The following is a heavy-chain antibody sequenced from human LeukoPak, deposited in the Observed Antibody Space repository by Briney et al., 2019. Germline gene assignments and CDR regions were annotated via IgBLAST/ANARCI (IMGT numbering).Heavy chain of an antibody. V-gene: IGHV4-59*01. CDR2: IYYSGTT. J-gene: IGHJ6*02. Sequence: SETLSLTCTVSGASIRSYFWSWIRQPPGKGLEWIGYIYYSGTTNHNPSLKSRVTISVDTSKNQFSLKLSSVTAADTAVYYCARGLNSPGYDFWSGYRNYYYGMDVWGQGTTVTVSS. D-gene: IGHD3-3*01. CDR3: ARGLNSPGYDFWSGYRNYYYGMDV. CDR1: GASIRSYF.